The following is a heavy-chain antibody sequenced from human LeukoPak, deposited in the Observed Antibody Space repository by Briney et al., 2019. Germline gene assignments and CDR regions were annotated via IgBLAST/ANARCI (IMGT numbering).Heavy chain of an antibody. J-gene: IGHJ2*01. CDR1: GGSISSSSYY. V-gene: IGHV4-61*05. CDR2: IYYSGST. Sequence: SETLSLTCTVSGGSISSSSYYWGWIRQPPGKGLEWIGYIYYSGSTNYNPSLKSRVTISVDTSKNQFSLKLSSVTAADTAVYYCARLDCGGDCYSGRGWYFDLWGRGTLVTVSS. D-gene: IGHD2-21*02. CDR3: ARLDCGGDCYSGRGWYFDL.